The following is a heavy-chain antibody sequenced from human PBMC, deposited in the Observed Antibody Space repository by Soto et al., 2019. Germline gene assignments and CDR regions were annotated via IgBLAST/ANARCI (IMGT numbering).Heavy chain of an antibody. CDR3: AGQIYGGNWR. V-gene: IGHV4-39*01. Sequence: SETLSLTCTVSGGSISSSNYYWGWIRQPPGKGLEWIGNIYYSGSTYYNPSLKSRVTISVDTSKNQFSLKLSSVTAADTAVYYCAGQIYGGNWRWGQGTLVTVSS. CDR2: IYYSGST. D-gene: IGHD2-15*01. CDR1: GGSISSSNYY. J-gene: IGHJ4*02.